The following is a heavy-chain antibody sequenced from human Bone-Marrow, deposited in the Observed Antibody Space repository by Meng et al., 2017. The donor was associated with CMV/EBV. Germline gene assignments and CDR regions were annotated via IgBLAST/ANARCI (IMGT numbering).Heavy chain of an antibody. CDR2: IRYDGGNK. Sequence: GGSLRLSCAASAFTFSSYGMHWVRQAPGKGLEWVAFIRYDGGNKYYADSVKGRFTISRDNDGSNKYYADSVKGRFTISRDNSKNTLYLQMNSLRDEDTAVYYCAKDRQHVSYYDYGMDVWGQGTTVTVSS. V-gene: IGHV3-30*02. CDR3: KNTLYLQMNSLRDEDTAVYYCAKDRQHVSYYDYGMDV. CDR1: AFTFSSYG. J-gene: IGHJ6*02. D-gene: IGHD3-10*01.